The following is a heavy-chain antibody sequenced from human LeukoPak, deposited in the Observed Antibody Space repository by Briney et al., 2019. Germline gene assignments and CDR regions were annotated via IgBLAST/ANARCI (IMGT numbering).Heavy chain of an antibody. Sequence: GASVKVSCKASGCTFTSYAMHWVRQAPGQRLEWMGWINAGNGNTKYSQKFQGRVTITRDTSASTAYMELSSLRSEDTAVYYCARGEAPWPYYGMDVWGQGTTVTVSS. D-gene: IGHD5-12*01. J-gene: IGHJ6*02. V-gene: IGHV1-3*01. CDR1: GCTFTSYA. CDR2: INAGNGNT. CDR3: ARGEAPWPYYGMDV.